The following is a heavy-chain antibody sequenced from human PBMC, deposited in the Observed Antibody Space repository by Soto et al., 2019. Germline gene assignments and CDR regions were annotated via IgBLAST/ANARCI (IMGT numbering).Heavy chain of an antibody. V-gene: IGHV4-31*03. CDR1: GDSLSSGGHY. J-gene: IGHJ4*02. CDR3: ARVDHRGYFAILTDY. D-gene: IGHD3-9*01. CDR2: IYDSVNT. Sequence: SETLSLTCTVSGDSLSSGGHYWSWIRQHPGKGLEWIGHIYDSVNTYYSPSLRSRVTISADMSKNQFSLNLRSVTAADTAVYYCARVDHRGYFAILTDYWGQGTLVPVSS.